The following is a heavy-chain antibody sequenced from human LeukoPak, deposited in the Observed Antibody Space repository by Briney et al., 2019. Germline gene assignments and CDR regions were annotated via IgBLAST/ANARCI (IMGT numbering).Heavy chain of an antibody. J-gene: IGHJ4*02. CDR1: GFTFSNAW. Sequence: KPGGSLRLSCAASGFTFSNAWMSWVRQAPGKGLEWVGRIESKTDGGTTDYAAPVKGRFTISRDDSKDTLYLQMISLKTEDTAVYYCNTGYCSSTSCWYYFDYWGQGTLVTVSS. V-gene: IGHV3-15*04. D-gene: IGHD2-2*01. CDR3: NTGYCSSTSCWYYFDY. CDR2: IESKTDGGTT.